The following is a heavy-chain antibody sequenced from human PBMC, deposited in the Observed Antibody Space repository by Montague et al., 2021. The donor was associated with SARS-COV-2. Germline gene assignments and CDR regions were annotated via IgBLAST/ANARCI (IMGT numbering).Heavy chain of an antibody. CDR2: IYYSGST. CDR1: GGSISSSSYY. CDR3: ARRVTGTTVHYYYYGMDV. D-gene: IGHD1-20*01. Sequence: SETLSLTCTVSGGSISSSSYYWGWIRQPPGKGLEWIGSIYYSGSTYYNPSLKSRVTTSVDTSKNQFSLKLSSVTAADTAVYYCARRVTGTTVHYYYYGMDVWGQGTTVTVPS. V-gene: IGHV4-39*01. J-gene: IGHJ6*02.